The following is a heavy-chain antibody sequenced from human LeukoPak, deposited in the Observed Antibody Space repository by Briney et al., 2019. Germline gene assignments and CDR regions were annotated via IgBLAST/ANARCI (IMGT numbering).Heavy chain of an antibody. D-gene: IGHD2-21*01. CDR3: AKEHIVVVGRFDF. J-gene: IGHJ4*02. CDR1: GFTFSSYA. Sequence: PGGSLRLSCSASGFTFSSYAMHWVRQAPGKGLEWVSLISGDGGSTYYADSVKGRFIISRDNSKNPLYLQMNSLRSEDTALYYCAKEHIVVVGRFDFWGQGTLVTVSS. V-gene: IGHV3-43*02. CDR2: ISGDGGST.